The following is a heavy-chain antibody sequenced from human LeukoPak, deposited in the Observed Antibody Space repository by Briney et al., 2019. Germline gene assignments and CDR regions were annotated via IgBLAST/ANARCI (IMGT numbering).Heavy chain of an antibody. CDR1: GGSFSGYY. CDR2: IYYSGST. V-gene: IGHV4-31*11. J-gene: IGHJ3*02. CDR3: ARGADLDAFDI. Sequence: SETLSLTCAVYGGSFSGYYWSWIRQHPGKGLEWIGYIYYSGSTYYNPSLKSRVTISVDTSKNQFSLKLSSVTAADTAVYYCARGADLDAFDIWGQGTMVTVSS. D-gene: IGHD6-13*01.